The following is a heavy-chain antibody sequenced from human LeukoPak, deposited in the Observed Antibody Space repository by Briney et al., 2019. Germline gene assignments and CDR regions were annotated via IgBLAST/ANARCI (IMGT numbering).Heavy chain of an antibody. CDR2: ISGSGGSA. V-gene: IGHV3-23*01. CDR1: GFTFSRYA. D-gene: IGHD3-22*01. J-gene: IGHJ4*02. CDR3: AKEYYYDSSGYIDY. Sequence: GGSLRLSCAASGFTFSRYAMSWVRQAPGKGLEWVSAISGSGGSAYYADSVKGRFTISRDNSKNTLYLQMNSLRAEDTAVYYCAKEYYYDSSGYIDYWGQGTLVTVSS.